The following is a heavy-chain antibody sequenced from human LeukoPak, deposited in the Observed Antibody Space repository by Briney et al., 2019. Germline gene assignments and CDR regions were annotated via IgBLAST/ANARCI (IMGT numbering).Heavy chain of an antibody. CDR2: INSDGSST. CDR1: GFTFSSYW. J-gene: IGHJ3*02. V-gene: IGHV3-74*01. D-gene: IGHD5-24*01. CDR3: ARRAYNWGAFDI. Sequence: AGGSLRLSCAASGFTFSSYWMHWVRQAPGKGLVWVSRINSDGSSTSYADSVKGRFTISRDNAKNTLYLQMNSLRAEDTAVYYCARRAYNWGAFDIWGQGTMVTVSS.